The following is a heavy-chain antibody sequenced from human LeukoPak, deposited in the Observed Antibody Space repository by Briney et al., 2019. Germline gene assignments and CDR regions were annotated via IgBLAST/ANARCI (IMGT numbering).Heavy chain of an antibody. Sequence: SETLSLTCTVSGGSISSYYWSWIRQPPGKGLEWIGYIYYTGSTNYNPSLKSRVTISVDRSKNQFSLKLRSVTAADTAIYYCARHGSSGWTLGNFDLWGRGTLVTVSS. CDR2: IYYTGST. CDR1: GGSISSYY. J-gene: IGHJ2*01. CDR3: ARHGSSGWTLGNFDL. D-gene: IGHD6-19*01. V-gene: IGHV4-59*08.